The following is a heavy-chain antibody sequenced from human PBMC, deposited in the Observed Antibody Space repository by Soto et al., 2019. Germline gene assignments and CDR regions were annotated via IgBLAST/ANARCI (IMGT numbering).Heavy chain of an antibody. V-gene: IGHV1-46*01. D-gene: IGHD3-3*01. CDR3: ARDLIDFWSGRDWGMDV. J-gene: IGHJ6*02. CDR2: INPSGGST. Sequence: ASVKVSCKASGYTFTSYYMHWVRQAPGQGLEWMGIINPSGGSTSYAQKFQGRVTMTRDTSTSTVYMELSSLRSEDTAVYYCARDLIDFWSGRDWGMDVWGQGTTVTVSS. CDR1: GYTFTSYY.